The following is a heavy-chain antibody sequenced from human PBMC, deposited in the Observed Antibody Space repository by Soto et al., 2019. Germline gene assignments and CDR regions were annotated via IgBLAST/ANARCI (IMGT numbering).Heavy chain of an antibody. D-gene: IGHD4-17*01. CDR3: VRAQMTTYQPFDP. CDR1: GYTFTSYY. Sequence: QVQLVQSGAEVKKPGASVKVSCKASGYTFTSYYMHWVRQAPGQGLEWMGIINPSGGSTSYAQKFQGRVTMTRDTSTSTVYMELSSLRSEDTAVYYCVRAQMTTYQPFDPWGQGTLVTVSS. V-gene: IGHV1-46*01. CDR2: INPSGGST. J-gene: IGHJ5*02.